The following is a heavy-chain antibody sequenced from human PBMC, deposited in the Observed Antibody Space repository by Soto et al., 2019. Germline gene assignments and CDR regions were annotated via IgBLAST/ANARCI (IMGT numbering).Heavy chain of an antibody. CDR2: IHSSGST. Sequence: QVQLQESGPGLVKPSETLSPTCTVPGASATIGTSYWGWIRQPPGRGLEWIGFIHSSGSTNHNPDLKGRVPMSVDTSKNQFYLKLTSVNTADTAIYYCTRGGDPYKTGHWGQGTLVTVYS. CDR1: GASATIGTSY. D-gene: IGHD2-21*01. V-gene: IGHV4-61*01. J-gene: IGHJ4*02. CDR3: TRGGDPYKTGH.